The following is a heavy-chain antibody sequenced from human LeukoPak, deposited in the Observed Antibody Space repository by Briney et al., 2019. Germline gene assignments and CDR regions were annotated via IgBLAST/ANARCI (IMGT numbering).Heavy chain of an antibody. CDR2: ISSNGGST. J-gene: IGHJ6*02. CDR3: ARDEGSPYYYYGMDV. V-gene: IGHV3-64D*06. Sequence: GGSLRLSCSASGFTFSSHAMHWVRQAPGKGLEYVSVISSNGGSTDYADSVKGRFTISRDNSKNTLYLQMSSLRPEDTAVYYCARDEGSPYYYYGMDVWGQGTTVTVSS. CDR1: GFTFSSHA.